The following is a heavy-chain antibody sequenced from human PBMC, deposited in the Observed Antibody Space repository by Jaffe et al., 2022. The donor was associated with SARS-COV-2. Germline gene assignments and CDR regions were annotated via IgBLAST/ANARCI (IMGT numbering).Heavy chain of an antibody. D-gene: IGHD3-3*01. CDR3: ARGASADFWSGYQFDY. J-gene: IGHJ4*02. CDR1: GGSISSYY. V-gene: IGHV4-59*01. Sequence: QVQLQESGPGLVKPSETLSLTCTVSGGSISSYYWNWIRQPPGKGLEWIGYIYYSGSTNYNPSLKSRGTISVDTSKNQFSLKLSSVTAADTAVYYCARGASADFWSGYQFDYWGQGTLVTVSS. CDR2: IYYSGST.